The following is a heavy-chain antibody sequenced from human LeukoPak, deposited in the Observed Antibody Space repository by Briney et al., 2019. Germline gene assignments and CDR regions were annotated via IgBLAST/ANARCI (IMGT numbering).Heavy chain of an antibody. Sequence: GGSLRLSCAASGFAFSSYEMNWVRQAPGKGLEWVSYISSSGSTIYYADSVKGRFTISRDNAKNSLYLQMNSLRAEDTAVYYCARDDCSSTSCYVYYYYYGMDVWGKWTTVTVSS. V-gene: IGHV3-48*03. CDR2: ISSSGSTI. D-gene: IGHD2-2*01. CDR3: ARDDCSSTSCYVYYYYYGMDV. J-gene: IGHJ6*04. CDR1: GFAFSSYE.